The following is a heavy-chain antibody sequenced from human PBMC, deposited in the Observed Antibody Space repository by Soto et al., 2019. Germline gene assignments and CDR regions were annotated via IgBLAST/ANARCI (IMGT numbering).Heavy chain of an antibody. J-gene: IGHJ5*02. CDR1: GFTFSSYS. V-gene: IGHV3-21*01. CDR3: AREPSPSSGWYRNWFDP. CDR2: ISSSSSYI. Sequence: GGSLRLSCAASGFTFSSYSMNWVRQAPGKGLEWVSSISSSSSYIYYADSVKGRFTISRDNAKNSLYLQMNSLRAEDTAVYYCAREPSPSSGWYRNWFDPWGQGTLVTVSS. D-gene: IGHD6-19*01.